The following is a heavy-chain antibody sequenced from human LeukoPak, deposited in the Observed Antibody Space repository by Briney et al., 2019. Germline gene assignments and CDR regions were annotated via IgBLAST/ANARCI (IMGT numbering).Heavy chain of an antibody. J-gene: IGHJ4*02. CDR2: ISGNGAKS. CDR3: AKDFGSSYGWVDS. V-gene: IGHV3-23*01. CDR1: GLTFNTYA. D-gene: IGHD5-18*01. Sequence: GGSLRLSCAASGLTFNTYAMSWVRQAPGKGLEWVSTISGNGAKSYSAGSVKGRFTISRDNSKNTLYLQMNSLRAEDTALYYCAKDFGSSYGWVDSWGQGILVTVSS.